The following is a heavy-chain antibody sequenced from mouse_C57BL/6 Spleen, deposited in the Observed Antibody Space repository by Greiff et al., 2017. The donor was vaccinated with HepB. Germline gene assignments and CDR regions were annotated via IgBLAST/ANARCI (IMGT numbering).Heavy chain of an antibody. V-gene: IGHV1-50*01. Sequence: VQLQQPGAELVKPGASVKLSCKASGYTFTSYWMQWVKQRPGQGLEWIGEIDPSDSYTNYNQKFKGKATLTVDTSSSTAYMQLSSLTSEDSAVYYCARGAYGNYERGRYFDYWGQGTTLTVSS. CDR1: GYTFTSYW. J-gene: IGHJ2*01. D-gene: IGHD2-1*01. CDR2: IDPSDSYT. CDR3: ARGAYGNYERGRYFDY.